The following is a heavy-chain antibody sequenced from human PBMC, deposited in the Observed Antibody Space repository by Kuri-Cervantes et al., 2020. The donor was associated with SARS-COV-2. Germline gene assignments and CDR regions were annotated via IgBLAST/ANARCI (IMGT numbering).Heavy chain of an antibody. D-gene: IGHD2-2*01. CDR3: ARRPDQIYWYFDL. CDR1: GGSISSGGFY. J-gene: IGHJ2*01. CDR2: IYYSGGT. Sequence: SCTVSGGSISSGGFYWSWIRQHPGKGLEWIAYIYYSGGTYYNPSLKSRVTISADTSKNQFSLKLSSVTAADTAVYYCARRPDQIYWYFDLWGRGTLVTVSS. V-gene: IGHV4-31*02.